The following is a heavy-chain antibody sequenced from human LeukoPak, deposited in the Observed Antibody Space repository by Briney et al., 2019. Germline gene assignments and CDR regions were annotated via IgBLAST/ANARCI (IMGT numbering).Heavy chain of an antibody. V-gene: IGHV3-33*01. D-gene: IGHD1-1*01. CDR2: IWYDGSNK. J-gene: IGHJ3*02. CDR3: ARDRQGTPGTFDI. Sequence: PGGSLRLSCAASGFTFSSYGMHWVRQAPGKGLEWVAVIWYDGSNKYYADSVKGRFTISRDNSKNTLYLQMNSLRAEDTAVYYCARDRQGTPGTFDIWGQGTMVTVSP. CDR1: GFTFSSYG.